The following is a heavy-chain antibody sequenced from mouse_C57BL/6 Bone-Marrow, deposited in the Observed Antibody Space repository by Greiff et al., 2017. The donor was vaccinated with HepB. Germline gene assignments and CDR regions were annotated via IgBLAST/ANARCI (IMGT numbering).Heavy chain of an antibody. CDR3: ARWTTTVVAPHFDV. J-gene: IGHJ1*03. CDR1: GYASSSSW. Sequence: QVQLQQSGPELVKPGASVKISCKASGYASSSSWMNWVKQRPGKGLEWIGRIYPGDGDTNYNGKFKGKATLTADKSSSTAYMQLSSLTSEDSAVYFCARWTTTVVAPHFDVWGTGTTVTVSS. D-gene: IGHD1-1*01. CDR2: IYPGDGDT. V-gene: IGHV1-82*01.